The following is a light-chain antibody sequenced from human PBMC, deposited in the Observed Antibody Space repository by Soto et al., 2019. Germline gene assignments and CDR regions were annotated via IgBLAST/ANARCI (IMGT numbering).Light chain of an antibody. Sequence: NFMLTQPHSVSESPGKTVTISCTRSSGSIASNYVQWYQQRPGSAPTSVIYEDNQRPSGVPDRFSGSIDTSSNSASLTIAGLKTEDEADYSCQSYDSFNWVFGGGTKLTVL. CDR1: SGSIASNY. CDR2: EDN. J-gene: IGLJ3*02. V-gene: IGLV6-57*04. CDR3: QSYDSFNWV.